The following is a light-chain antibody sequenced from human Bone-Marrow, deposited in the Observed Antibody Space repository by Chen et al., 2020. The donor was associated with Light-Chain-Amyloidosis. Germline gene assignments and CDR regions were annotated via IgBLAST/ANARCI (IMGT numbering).Light chain of an antibody. CDR2: NNQ. V-gene: IGLV1-44*01. J-gene: IGLJ3*02. Sequence: QPLLTLPPSASATPGQAVHIACSGRGSHIGGHSVNWYQHLPGTAPQLVIFNNQKRPSGVPDRFSGSRSGTSASLAISGLQADDEGDYYCAAWDDSLRTYLFGGGTKLTVL. CDR3: AAWDDSLRTYL. CDR1: GSHIGGHS.